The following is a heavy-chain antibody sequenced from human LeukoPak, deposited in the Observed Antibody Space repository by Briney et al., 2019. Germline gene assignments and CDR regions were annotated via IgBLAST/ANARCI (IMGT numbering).Heavy chain of an antibody. Sequence: PGGSLRLSCAASGFTFSSYGMHWVRQAPGKGLEWVAFIRYDGSNKYYADSVKGRFTISRDNSKNTLYLQMNSLRAEDTAVYYCAKPYYYDSSGQYYFDYWGQGTLVTVSS. CDR3: AKPYYYDSSGQYYFDY. V-gene: IGHV3-30*02. D-gene: IGHD3-22*01. J-gene: IGHJ4*02. CDR2: IRYDGSNK. CDR1: GFTFSSYG.